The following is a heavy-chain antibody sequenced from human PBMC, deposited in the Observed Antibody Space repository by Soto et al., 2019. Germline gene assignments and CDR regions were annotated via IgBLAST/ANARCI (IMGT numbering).Heavy chain of an antibody. CDR1: GGSFSASY. Sequence: QVQLQQWGAGLLKPSETVSLSCAVYGGSFSASYWGWVRQPPGKGLEWIGEINLTGRTNYNPSLKIRGPMSVDTSKIQFFLSLRSATAADTAVYYCARVDRGGHYYGRALDVWCQGTMVSVSS. V-gene: IGHV4-34*01. CDR3: ARVDRGGHYYGRALDV. D-gene: IGHD3-22*01. J-gene: IGHJ3*01. CDR2: INLTGRT.